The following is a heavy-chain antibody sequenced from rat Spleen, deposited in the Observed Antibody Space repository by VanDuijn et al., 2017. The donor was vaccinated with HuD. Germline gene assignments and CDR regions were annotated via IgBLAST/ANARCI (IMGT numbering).Heavy chain of an antibody. CDR2: INSAGNT. V-gene: IGHV3-3*01. J-gene: IGHJ3*01. D-gene: IGHD1-1*01. CDR1: GYSITSSYR. Sequence: EVQLQASGPGLVKPSQSLSLTCSVTGYSITSSYRWNWIRKFPGNKLEWMGYINSAGNTNYNPSHKSRISITRDTSKNQFFLQVNSVSSEDTATYYCARSDGVHYYLPFADWGQGTLVTASS. CDR3: ARSDGVHYYLPFAD.